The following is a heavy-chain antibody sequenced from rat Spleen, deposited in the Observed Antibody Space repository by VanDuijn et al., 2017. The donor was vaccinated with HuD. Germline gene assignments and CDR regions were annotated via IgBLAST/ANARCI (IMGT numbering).Heavy chain of an antibody. J-gene: IGHJ2*01. CDR1: GFTFTNYD. V-gene: IGHV5-7*01. Sequence: EVQVVESGGGIVQPGRSMKLCCAASGFTFTNYDMVWVRQAPTKGLKWVASISYDGSTPYYRDSVKGRFTISRDNAKSTLYLQMDSLRSEDTATYYCTRGYYFDYWGQGVMVTVSS. D-gene: IGHD1-12*01. CDR2: ISYDGSTP. CDR3: TRGYYFDY.